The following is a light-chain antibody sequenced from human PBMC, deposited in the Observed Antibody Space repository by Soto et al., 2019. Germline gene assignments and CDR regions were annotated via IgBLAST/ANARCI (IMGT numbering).Light chain of an antibody. J-gene: IGLJ2*01. CDR1: SSDVGTYNY. CDR2: EVS. V-gene: IGLV2-8*01. CDR3: SSDADVAV. Sequence: ALTQPPSASGSPGQSVTISCTGTSSDVGTYNYVSWYQQHPGKAPKLLIYEVSKRPSGVPDRFSGSKSGNAASLTVSGLQAEDEADYYCSSDADVAVFGGGTKLTVL.